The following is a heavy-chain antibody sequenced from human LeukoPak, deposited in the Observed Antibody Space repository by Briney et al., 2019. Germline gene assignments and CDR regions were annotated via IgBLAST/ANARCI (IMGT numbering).Heavy chain of an antibody. CDR2: ISGGGRST. CDR3: ARERYFDY. J-gene: IGHJ4*02. CDR1: GFTFSTCA. Sequence: GGSLRLSCAASGFTFSTCAMSWVRQAPGKGLEWVSTISGGGRSTDYADSVRGLFTISRDNSKNTLYLQMNSLRAEDTAVYYCARERYFDYWGQGTLVTVSS. V-gene: IGHV3-23*01.